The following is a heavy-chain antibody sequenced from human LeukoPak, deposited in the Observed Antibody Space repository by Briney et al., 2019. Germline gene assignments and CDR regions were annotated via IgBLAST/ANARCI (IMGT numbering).Heavy chain of an antibody. V-gene: IGHV1-18*01. CDR1: GYTFSMYG. J-gene: IGHJ5*02. CDR3: ARDYPVAGGEDCFDP. Sequence: ASVKVSCKASGYTFSMYGISGVRQAPGQGLEWMGWVSAHDGHTNLAQKFQGRVTMTRDTSTSTAYMEVGSLTSDDTAVYYCARDYPVAGGEDCFDPWGQGTLVTVSS. CDR2: VSAHDGHT. D-gene: IGHD3-16*01.